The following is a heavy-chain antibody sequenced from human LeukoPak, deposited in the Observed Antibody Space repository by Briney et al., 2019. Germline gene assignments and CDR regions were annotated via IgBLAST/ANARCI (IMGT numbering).Heavy chain of an antibody. CDR3: AKDRTVGPRHSSSPSYFDY. Sequence: GRSLRLSCAASGFTFDDYAMHWVRQAPGKGLEWVSGISWNSGSIGYADSVKGRFTISRDNAKNSLYLQMNSLRAEDTALYYCAKDRTVGPRHSSSPSYFDYWGQGTLVTVSS. V-gene: IGHV3-9*01. CDR1: GFTFDDYA. D-gene: IGHD6-13*01. J-gene: IGHJ4*02. CDR2: ISWNSGSI.